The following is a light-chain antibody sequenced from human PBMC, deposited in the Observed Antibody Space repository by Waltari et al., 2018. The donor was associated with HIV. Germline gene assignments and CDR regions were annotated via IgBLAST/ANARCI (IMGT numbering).Light chain of an antibody. V-gene: IGKV1-17*01. J-gene: IGKJ4*01. CDR1: QGIRND. Sequence: DIQMTQSPACQSASVGVRATISCRASQGIRNDLVWYQQKPAKAPKRLINAASSLQSGVPSRFSGSGSWTEFTLTISSLQPEDFADYYCLQYNSYPFTFGGGTKVAIK. CDR3: LQYNSYPFT. CDR2: AAS.